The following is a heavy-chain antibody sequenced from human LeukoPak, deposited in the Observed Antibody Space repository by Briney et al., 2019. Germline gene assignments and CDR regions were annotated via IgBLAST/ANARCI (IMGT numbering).Heavy chain of an antibody. D-gene: IGHD6-13*01. CDR1: GGTFSSYA. CDR2: INAGNGNT. Sequence: ASVKVSCKASGGTFSSYAISWVRQAPGQRLEWMGWINAGNGNTKYSQKFQGRVTITRDTSASTAYMELSSLRSEDTAVYYCVVVVAAAGTFDYWGQGTLVTVSS. V-gene: IGHV1-3*01. CDR3: VVVVAAAGTFDY. J-gene: IGHJ4*02.